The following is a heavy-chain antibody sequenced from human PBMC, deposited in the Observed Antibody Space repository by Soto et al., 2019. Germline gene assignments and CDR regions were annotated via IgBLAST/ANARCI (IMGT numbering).Heavy chain of an antibody. V-gene: IGHV1-69*02. J-gene: IGHJ4*02. CDR3: ASLEEMATMSY. D-gene: IGHD5-12*01. CDR2: IIPILGIA. Sequence: ASVKVSWKASGGTFSSYTISWVRQAPGQGLEWMGRIIPILGIANYAQKFQGRVTITADKSTSTAYMELSSLRSEDTAVYYCASLEEMATMSYWGQGTLVTVSS. CDR1: GGTFSSYT.